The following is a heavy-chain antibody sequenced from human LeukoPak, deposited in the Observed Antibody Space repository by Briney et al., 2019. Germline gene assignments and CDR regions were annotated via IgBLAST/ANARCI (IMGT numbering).Heavy chain of an antibody. V-gene: IGHV6-1*01. J-gene: IGHJ4*02. D-gene: IGHD6-19*01. CDR3: AAGAVAGIIF. CDR2: TYYRSKWYS. CDR1: RDSLSSNRSA. Sequence: SQTLSLTSALSRDSLSSNRSAWTWIRQPPSRGLEWLGRTYYRSKWYSDYAISVKSRITISPDTTKNQFSLQLNSVTPEDTAVYYCAAGAVAGIIFWGQGTLVTVSS.